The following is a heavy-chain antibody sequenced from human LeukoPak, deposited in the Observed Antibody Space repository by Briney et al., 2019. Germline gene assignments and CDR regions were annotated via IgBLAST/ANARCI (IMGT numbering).Heavy chain of an antibody. CDR2: IRYDETNK. J-gene: IGHJ4*02. CDR1: GLTFSSAG. Sequence: GGSLRLSCAASGLTFSSAGMQCVRQGPGKGLEWVAFIRYDETNKHYADSVKGRFTISRDNSKNTLYLQMNSLRSEDTAVYYCAKGVYGGSSGGFYFDYWGQGALVTVSS. D-gene: IGHD1-26*01. CDR3: AKGVYGGSSGGFYFDY. V-gene: IGHV3-30*02.